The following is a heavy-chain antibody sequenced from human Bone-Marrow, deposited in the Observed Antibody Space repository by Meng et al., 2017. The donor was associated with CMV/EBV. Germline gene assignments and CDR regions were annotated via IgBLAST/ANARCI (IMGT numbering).Heavy chain of an antibody. V-gene: IGHV3-7*01. CDR3: ARRGGGGYHNGAFDI. CDR2: IEQDDSED. J-gene: IGHJ3*02. CDR1: GFSISSFW. Sequence: GGSLRLSCVASGFSISSFWMSWVRQAPGKGLEWVANIEQDDSEDYHVDPVRGRFTISRDTAKNSVYLQMNSLRVDDTAVYYCARRGGGGYHNGAFDIWGRGTMVTF. D-gene: IGHD5-24*01.